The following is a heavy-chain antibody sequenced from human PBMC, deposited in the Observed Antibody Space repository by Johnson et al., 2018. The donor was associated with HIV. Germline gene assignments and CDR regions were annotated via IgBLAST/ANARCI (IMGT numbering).Heavy chain of an antibody. V-gene: IGHV3-23*04. J-gene: IGHJ3*02. CDR1: GFTFSSYA. CDR3: AKARGGYCSSTSCVAFDI. CDR2: ISGSGGST. D-gene: IGHD2-2*01. Sequence: VQLVESGGGLVQPGGSLRLSCAASGFTFSSYAMSWVRQAPGKGLEWVSAISGSGGSTYYADSVKGRFTISRDNSKNTLYLQMNSLRAEDTAVYYCAKARGGYCSSTSCVAFDIWGQGTMVTVSS.